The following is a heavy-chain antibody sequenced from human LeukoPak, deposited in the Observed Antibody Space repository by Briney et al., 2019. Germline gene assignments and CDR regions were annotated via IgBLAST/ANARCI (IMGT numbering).Heavy chain of an antibody. CDR3: ARGRGPYDAFDI. Sequence: ASVKVSCKASGYTFTSSAMHWVRQAPGQRLEWMGWINAGNGNTKYSQKFQGRVTITRDTSASTAYMELSSLRSEDTAVYYCARGRGPYDAFDIWGQGTMVTVSS. CDR2: INAGNGNT. V-gene: IGHV1-3*01. J-gene: IGHJ3*02. D-gene: IGHD3-16*01. CDR1: GYTFTSSA.